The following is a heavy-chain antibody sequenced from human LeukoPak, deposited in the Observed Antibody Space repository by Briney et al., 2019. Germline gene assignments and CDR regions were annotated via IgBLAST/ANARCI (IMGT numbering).Heavy chain of an antibody. CDR3: ASAYYYDSSGYYLDEYFQH. J-gene: IGHJ1*01. Sequence: ASVKVSCKASGYTFTGYYMHWVRQAPGQGLEWMGWINPNSGGTNYAQKFQGRVTMTRDTSISTAYMELNRLRSDDTAVYYCASAYYYDSSGYYLDEYFQHWGQGTLVTVSS. V-gene: IGHV1-2*02. CDR2: INPNSGGT. CDR1: GYTFTGYY. D-gene: IGHD3-22*01.